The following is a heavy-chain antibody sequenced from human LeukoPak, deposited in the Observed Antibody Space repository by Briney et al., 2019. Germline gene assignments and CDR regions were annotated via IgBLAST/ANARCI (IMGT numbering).Heavy chain of an antibody. V-gene: IGHV3-11*06. Sequence: GGSLRLSCAASGFTFSDYYMSWIRQAPGKGLEWVSYISSSSSYTNYADSVKGRFTISRDNAKNSLYLRMNSLRAEDTAVYYCAREYRTGRGGHNWFDPWGQGALVTVSS. CDR1: GFTFSDYY. J-gene: IGHJ5*02. CDR2: ISSSSSYT. D-gene: IGHD2-8*02. CDR3: AREYRTGRGGHNWFDP.